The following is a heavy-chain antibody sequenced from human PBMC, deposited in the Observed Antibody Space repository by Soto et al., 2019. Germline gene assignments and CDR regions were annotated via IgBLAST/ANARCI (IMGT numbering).Heavy chain of an antibody. CDR1: GGTFSGYA. CDR3: ATLWSGYYNWFDP. J-gene: IGHJ5*02. V-gene: IGHV1-69*13. Sequence: GGSVKVACKASGGTFSGYAISWIRQAPGQGLEWMGGIIPIFGTANYAQKFQGRFTITADESTSTAYMELSSLRSEYTAVYYCATLWSGYYNWFDPWGQGTLVTVSS. CDR2: IIPIFGTA. D-gene: IGHD3-3*01.